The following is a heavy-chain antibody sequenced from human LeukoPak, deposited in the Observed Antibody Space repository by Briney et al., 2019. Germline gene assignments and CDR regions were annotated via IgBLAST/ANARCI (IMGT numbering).Heavy chain of an antibody. CDR1: GDTLPELS. CDR3: ATGGPWDLLKY. V-gene: IGHV1-24*01. Sequence: ASVKVSCKVSGDTLPELSTHWVRQAPGQGLEWMGRFDPEHGEIIYAQTFHGRGPMTEETSTDTGYMEVSSLRSEDTAMYYCATGGPWDLLKYWGQGTLVTVSS. CDR2: FDPEHGEI. D-gene: IGHD1-26*01. J-gene: IGHJ4*02.